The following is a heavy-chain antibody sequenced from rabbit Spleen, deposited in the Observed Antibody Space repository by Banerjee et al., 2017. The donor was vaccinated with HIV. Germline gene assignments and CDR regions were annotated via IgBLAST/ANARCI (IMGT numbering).Heavy chain of an antibody. V-gene: IGHV1S40*01. Sequence: QSLEESGGDLVKPGASLTLTCTASGFTLSGYYMCWVRQAPGKGLEWIACINAVTGKAVYASWAKGRFTFSKTSSTTVTLQMTSLTAADTATYFCARDAGRGDYIDGVFNLWGPGTLVTVS. J-gene: IGHJ4*01. CDR1: GFTLSGYY. D-gene: IGHD8-1*01. CDR3: ARDAGRGDYIDGVFNL. CDR2: INAVTGKA.